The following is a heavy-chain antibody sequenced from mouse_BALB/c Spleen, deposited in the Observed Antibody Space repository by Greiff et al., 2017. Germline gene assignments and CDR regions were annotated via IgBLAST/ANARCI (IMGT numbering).Heavy chain of an antibody. V-gene: IGHV5-6-4*01. J-gene: IGHJ2*01. CDR2: ISSGGSYT. D-gene: IGHD3-1*01. CDR1: GFTFSSYT. Sequence: EVNLVESGGGLVKPGGSLKLSCAASGFTFSSYTMSWVRQTPEKRLEWVATISSGGSYTYYPDSVKGRFTISRDNAKNTLYLQMSSLKSEDTAMYYCTREGSLGLLDYWGQGTTLTVSS. CDR3: TREGSLGLLDY.